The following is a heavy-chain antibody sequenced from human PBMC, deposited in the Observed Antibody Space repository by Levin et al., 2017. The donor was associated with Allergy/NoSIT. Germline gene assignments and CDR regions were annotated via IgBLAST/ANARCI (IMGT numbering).Heavy chain of an antibody. D-gene: IGHD6-13*01. Sequence: SCAASGFTFSSYSMNWVRQAPGKGLEWVSSISSSSSYIYYADSVKGRFTISRDNAKNSLYLQMNSLRAEDTAVYYCARDPDTYSSSWDYYYGMDVWGQGTTVTVSS. J-gene: IGHJ6*02. CDR3: ARDPDTYSSSWDYYYGMDV. CDR1: GFTFSSYS. V-gene: IGHV3-21*01. CDR2: ISSSSSYI.